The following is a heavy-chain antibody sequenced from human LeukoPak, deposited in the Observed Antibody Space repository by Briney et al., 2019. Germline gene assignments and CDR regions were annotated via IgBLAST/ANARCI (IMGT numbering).Heavy chain of an antibody. V-gene: IGHV1-2*02. CDR1: GSTFTGYY. J-gene: IGHJ3*02. CDR2: INPNSGGT. CDR3: ARDREFTYYYDSSDLNAFDI. Sequence: GASVKVSFKASGSTFTGYYMHWVRQAPGQGLEWMGWINPNSGGTNYAQKFQGRVTMTRDTSITTAYMELSRLRSDDTAVYYCARDREFTYYYDSSDLNAFDIWGQGTMVTVSS. D-gene: IGHD3-22*01.